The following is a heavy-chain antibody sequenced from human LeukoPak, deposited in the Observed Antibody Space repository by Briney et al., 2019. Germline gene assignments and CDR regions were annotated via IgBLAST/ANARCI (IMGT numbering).Heavy chain of an antibody. CDR1: GYTFTGYY. J-gene: IGHJ4*02. D-gene: IGHD2/OR15-2a*01. V-gene: IGHV1-69*13. Sequence: GASVKVSCKASGYTFTGYYMHWVRQAPGQGLEWLGGTIPHFGTSNYAQKFHDRLTIIADESTGTAYMELSSLTSEDTAMYYCAIGERIYQLHFWGQGTLVFVSS. CDR3: AIGERIYQLHF. CDR2: TIPHFGTS.